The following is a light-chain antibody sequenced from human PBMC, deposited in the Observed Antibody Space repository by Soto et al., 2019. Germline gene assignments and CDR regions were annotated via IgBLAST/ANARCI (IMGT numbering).Light chain of an antibody. J-gene: IGKJ4*01. CDR3: QQYDSSPHT. Sequence: EIVLTQSPGTLSLSPGERATLSCRASQSLSRTYLAWYQQRPGQAPRLLIYGASSRATGIPDRFSGSGSGTDFTLTISRLEPEDFAVYYCQQYDSSPHTFGGGTMVEIK. V-gene: IGKV3-20*01. CDR1: QSLSRTY. CDR2: GAS.